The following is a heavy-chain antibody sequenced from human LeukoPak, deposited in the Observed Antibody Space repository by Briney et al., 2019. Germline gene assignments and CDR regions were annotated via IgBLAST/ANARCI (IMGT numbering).Heavy chain of an antibody. J-gene: IGHJ4*02. D-gene: IGHD4-17*01. CDR1: GGSLSSSSYY. V-gene: IGHV4-39*01. Sequence: PSETLSLTCTVSGGSLSSSSYYWGWIRQPPGKGLEWIGSIYYSGSTYYNPSLKSRVTISVDTSKNRFSLKLSSVTAADTAVYYCARRRRGDYVFEYYFDYWGQGTLVTVSS. CDR2: IYYSGST. CDR3: ARRRRGDYVFEYYFDY.